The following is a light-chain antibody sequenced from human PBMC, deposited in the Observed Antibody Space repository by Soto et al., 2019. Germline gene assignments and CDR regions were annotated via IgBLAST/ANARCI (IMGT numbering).Light chain of an antibody. J-gene: IGLJ1*01. Sequence: QSVLTQPASVSGSPGQSITISCTGTSSDVGGYNYVSWYQLHPGKAPKLIIYEVNNRPSGLSNRSSGSKSGNTASLTISGLQADDEGDYYCSSYTSDTSPYVFGTGTKVTVL. CDR3: SSYTSDTSPYV. V-gene: IGLV2-14*01. CDR1: SSDVGGYNY. CDR2: EVN.